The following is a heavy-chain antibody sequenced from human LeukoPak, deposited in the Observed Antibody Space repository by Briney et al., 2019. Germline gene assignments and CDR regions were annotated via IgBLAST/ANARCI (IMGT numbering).Heavy chain of an antibody. J-gene: IGHJ3*02. Sequence: SETLSLTCTVSGGSINSYYWSWIRQPAWKGLEWIGRIFASGINDYTPSLKSRVTISVDTSKNQFSLKLSSVTAADTAVYYCARGPGSYSKEAFDMWGQGTVVTVSS. D-gene: IGHD3-10*01. CDR2: IFASGIN. CDR3: ARGPGSYSKEAFDM. CDR1: GGSINSYY. V-gene: IGHV4-4*07.